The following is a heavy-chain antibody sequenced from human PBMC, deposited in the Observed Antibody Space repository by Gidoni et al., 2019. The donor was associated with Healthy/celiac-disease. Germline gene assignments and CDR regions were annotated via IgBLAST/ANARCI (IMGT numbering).Heavy chain of an antibody. CDR3: AKDPIYDSSGYYFDDAFDI. V-gene: IGHV3-23*01. CDR1: GFTFSSYA. CDR2: ISGSGGST. D-gene: IGHD3-22*01. J-gene: IGHJ3*02. Sequence: EVQLLESGGGLVQPGGSLRLSCAASGFTFSSYAMSWVRQAPGKGLEWVSAISGSGGSTYYADSVKGRFTISRDNSKNTLYLQMNSLRAEDTAVYYCAKDPIYDSSGYYFDDAFDIWGQGTMVTVSS.